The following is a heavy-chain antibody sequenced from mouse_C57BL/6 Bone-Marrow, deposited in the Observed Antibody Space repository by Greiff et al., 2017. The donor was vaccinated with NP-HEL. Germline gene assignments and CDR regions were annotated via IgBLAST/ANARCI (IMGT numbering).Heavy chain of an antibody. D-gene: IGHD1-1*01. CDR2: INPGSGGT. Sequence: QVQLQQSGAELVRPGTSVKVSCKASGYAFTNYLIEWVKQRPGQGLEWIGVINPGSGGTNYNEKFKGKATLTADKSSSTAYMQLSSLTSEDSAVYFCARSPQYYGSRRGDYAMDYWGQGTSVTVSS. CDR3: ARSPQYYGSRRGDYAMDY. CDR1: GYAFTNYL. V-gene: IGHV1-54*01. J-gene: IGHJ4*01.